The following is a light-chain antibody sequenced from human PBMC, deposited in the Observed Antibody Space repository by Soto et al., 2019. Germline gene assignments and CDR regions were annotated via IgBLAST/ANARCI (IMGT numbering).Light chain of an antibody. V-gene: IGKV3-20*01. CDR3: QQYGSSPPGT. Sequence: DIVLTQSPGTLSLSPGERATLSCRASQSVSSSYLAWYQQKPGQAPRLLIHGASSRATGIPDRFSGSGSGSDFTLTISRLEPEDFAVYYCQQYGSSPPGTFGQGTKVEIK. CDR2: GAS. J-gene: IGKJ1*01. CDR1: QSVSSSY.